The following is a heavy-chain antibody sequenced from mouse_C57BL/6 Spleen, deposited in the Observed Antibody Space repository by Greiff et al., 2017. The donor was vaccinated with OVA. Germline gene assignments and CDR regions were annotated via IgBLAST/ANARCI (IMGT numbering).Heavy chain of an antibody. CDR2: IDPSDSYT. CDR1: GYTFTSYW. Sequence: VQLQQPGAELVKPGASVTLSCKASGYTFTSYWMQWVKQRPGQGLEWIGEIDPSDSYTNYNQKFKGKATLTVDTSSSTAYMQLSSLTSEDSAVYYCARSGTYAMDDWGQGTSVTVSS. V-gene: IGHV1-50*01. D-gene: IGHD4-1*01. J-gene: IGHJ4*01. CDR3: ARSGTYAMDD.